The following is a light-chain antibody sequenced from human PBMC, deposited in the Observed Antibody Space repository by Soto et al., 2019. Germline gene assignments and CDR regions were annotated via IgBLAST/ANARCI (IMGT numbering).Light chain of an antibody. J-gene: IGLJ2*01. V-gene: IGLV4-69*01. CDR1: SGDNSYA. CDR2: LNSDGSH. CDR3: QTWATDIHVV. Sequence: QSVLTQSPSASASLGASVKLTCTLSSGDNSYAIAWHQQQPEKGPRYLMKLNSDGSHSSGDGIPDRFSGSSSGAERYLTISSLQSEDEAGYYCQTWATDIHVVFGGGTKLTVL.